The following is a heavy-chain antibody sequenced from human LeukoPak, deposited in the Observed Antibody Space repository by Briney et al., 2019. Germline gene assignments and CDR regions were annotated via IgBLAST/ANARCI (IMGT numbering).Heavy chain of an antibody. Sequence: GGSLRLSCAASGFTFSSRSMGWVRQAPGKGLECVATIGLDGAQKDFVDSVKGRFTLSRDNAKNSLFLEMNRLRVEDTAVYYCARWRGLQSEFDCWGQGTLVTVSS. CDR1: GFTFSSRS. CDR3: ARWRGLQSEFDC. J-gene: IGHJ4*02. D-gene: IGHD5-24*01. CDR2: IGLDGAQK. V-gene: IGHV3-7*01.